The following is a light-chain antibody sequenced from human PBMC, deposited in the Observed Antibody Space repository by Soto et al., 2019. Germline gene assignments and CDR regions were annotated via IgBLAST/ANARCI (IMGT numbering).Light chain of an antibody. Sequence: DIVMTQTPLSLPVTPGEPASISCRSSQSLLYSDDGNTYLDWFLQKPGQSPQLLIYTVSYRASGVPDRFSGSGSGTDFTLKISRVEAEDVGIYYCMQRVQFPWTFGQGTKVEIK. CDR2: TVS. CDR3: MQRVQFPWT. J-gene: IGKJ1*01. V-gene: IGKV2-40*01. CDR1: QSLLYSDDGNTY.